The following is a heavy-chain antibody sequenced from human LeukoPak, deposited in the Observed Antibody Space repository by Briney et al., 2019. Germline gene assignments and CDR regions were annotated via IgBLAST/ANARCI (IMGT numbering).Heavy chain of an antibody. J-gene: IGHJ3*02. D-gene: IGHD5-24*01. CDR2: IYYSGST. V-gene: IGHV4-59*01. CDR3: ARGEMATIEDAFDI. Sequence: SETLSLTCTVSGESISGYYWSWIRQPPGKGLEWIGYIYYSGSTNYNPSLKSRVTISVDTSKNQFSLKLSSVTAADTAVYYCARGEMATIEDAFDIWGQGTMVTVSS. CDR1: GESISGYY.